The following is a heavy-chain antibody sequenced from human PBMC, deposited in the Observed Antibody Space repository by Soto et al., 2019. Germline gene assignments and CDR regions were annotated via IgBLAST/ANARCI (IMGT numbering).Heavy chain of an antibody. Sequence: QVQLQESGPGLVKPSQTLSLTCTVSGGSISSGGYYWSWIRQHPGKGLEWIGYIYYSGSTYYNPSLQSRVTISVDTSKNQFSLKLSSVTAADTAVYYCARDRATEGYDFWSGYYPVHAFDIWGQGTMVTVSS. J-gene: IGHJ3*02. CDR1: GGSISSGGYY. CDR2: IYYSGST. CDR3: ARDRATEGYDFWSGYYPVHAFDI. V-gene: IGHV4-31*03. D-gene: IGHD3-3*01.